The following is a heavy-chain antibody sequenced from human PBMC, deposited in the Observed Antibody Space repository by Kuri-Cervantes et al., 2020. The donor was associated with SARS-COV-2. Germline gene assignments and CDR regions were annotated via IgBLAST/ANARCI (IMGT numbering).Heavy chain of an antibody. CDR1: GGSISSSSYY. J-gene: IGHJ4*02. D-gene: IGHD2-2*01. V-gene: IGHV4-39*01. CDR2: IHYSGST. Sequence: SETLSLTCTVSGGSISSSSYYWGGIRQPPGKGLEWIGSIHYSGSTYYNPSLKSRVTISVDTSKYQFSLKLSSVTAADTAVYSCASYHQLLPRRSFDYWGQGTLVTVSS. CDR3: ASYHQLLPRRSFDY.